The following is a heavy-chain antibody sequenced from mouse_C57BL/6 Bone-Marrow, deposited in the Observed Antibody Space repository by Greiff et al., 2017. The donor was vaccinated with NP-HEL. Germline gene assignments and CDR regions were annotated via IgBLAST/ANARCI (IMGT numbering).Heavy chain of an antibody. Sequence: QVQLQQSGAELARPGASVKRSSKPPAYTFPGFGLSWLKQRLGQGFGGFGEIILRSGNTYYNEKFKGKATLTADKSSSTAYMELRSLTSEDSAVYFCARGDYGNWYYFDYWGQGTTLTVSS. CDR1: AYTFPGFG. V-gene: IGHV1-81*01. J-gene: IGHJ2*01. CDR3: ARGDYGNWYYFDY. CDR2: IILRSGNT. D-gene: IGHD2-1*01.